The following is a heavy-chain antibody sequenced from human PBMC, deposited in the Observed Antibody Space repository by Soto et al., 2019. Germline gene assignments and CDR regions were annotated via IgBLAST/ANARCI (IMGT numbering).Heavy chain of an antibody. V-gene: IGHV4-4*07. D-gene: IGHD3-16*01. Sequence: QVPLEESGPGLVKLSETLSLICSVSGVSMRNSYWSWIRQSAGKGLELLGRISTSGNTNYNPSLNSSHTMSVDTSKNHVSLKLTSVTAAYTAVYYYARRGGDPALRDTWRQVNLVTVAS. CDR1: GVSMRNSY. CDR2: ISTSGNT. J-gene: IGHJ5*02. CDR3: ARRGGDPALRDT.